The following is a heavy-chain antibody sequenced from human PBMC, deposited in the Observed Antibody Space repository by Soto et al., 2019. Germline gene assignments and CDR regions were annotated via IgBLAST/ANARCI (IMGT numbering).Heavy chain of an antibody. CDR1: GFTFSSYA. V-gene: IGHV3-23*01. Sequence: GGSLRLSCAASGFTFSSYAMSWVRQAPGKGLEWVSAISGSGGSTYYADSVKGRFTISRDNSKNTLYLQMNSLRAEDTAVYYCAKDRVSPVVVHDLAFDIWGQGTMVTVSS. D-gene: IGHD3-22*01. CDR2: ISGSGGST. J-gene: IGHJ3*02. CDR3: AKDRVSPVVVHDLAFDI.